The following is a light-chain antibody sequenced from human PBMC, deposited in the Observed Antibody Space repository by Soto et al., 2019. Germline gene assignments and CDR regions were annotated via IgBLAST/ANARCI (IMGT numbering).Light chain of an antibody. V-gene: IGKV4-1*01. J-gene: IGKJ1*01. CDR2: WAS. Sequence: DIVMTQSPDSLAVSLGERATINCKSSQSVLHSSNNKNYLAWYQQKPGQPPKLLIYWASTRESGVPDRFSGSGSGTDFTLTISSLQAEDVAVYYCQQSYSTPPAFGQGTKVEIK. CDR3: QQSYSTPPA. CDR1: QSVLHSSNNKNY.